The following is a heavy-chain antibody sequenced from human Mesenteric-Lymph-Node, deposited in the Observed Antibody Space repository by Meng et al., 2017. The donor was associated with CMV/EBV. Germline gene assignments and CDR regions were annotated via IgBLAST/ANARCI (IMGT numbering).Heavy chain of an antibody. CDR3: AKRASTCGFDI. V-gene: IGHV3-23*01. CDR2: ISANGGTT. CDR1: GFTFSNYA. D-gene: IGHD2-21*01. J-gene: IGHJ3*02. Sequence: GESLKISCAASGFTFSNYAMGWVRQASGKGPEWVAAISANGGTTIYADSVKGRFTLSRDNSKNTLYVQMNNLRADDTAIYYCAKRASTCGFDIWGQGTMVTVSS.